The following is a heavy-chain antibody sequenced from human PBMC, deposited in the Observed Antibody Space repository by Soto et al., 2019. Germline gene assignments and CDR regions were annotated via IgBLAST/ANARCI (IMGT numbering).Heavy chain of an antibody. CDR1: GFNFRSYG. CDR2: IWYDGSNE. CDR3: AKYGSTFYLDH. J-gene: IGHJ4*02. V-gene: IGHV3-33*06. D-gene: IGHD2-15*01. Sequence: QVQLVESGGGVIQPGRSLRLSCAASGFNFRSYGMHWVRQAPGKGLEWVAVIWYDGSNEDYADSVKGRFTISRDDSKNTMYMHMNSLRVEDTALYYCAKYGSTFYLDHWGQGTLVTVSS.